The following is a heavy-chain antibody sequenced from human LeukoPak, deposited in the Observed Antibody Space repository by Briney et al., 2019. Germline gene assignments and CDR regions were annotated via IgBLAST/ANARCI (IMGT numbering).Heavy chain of an antibody. CDR1: GGTFSSYA. D-gene: IGHD1/OR15-1a*01. CDR2: IIPIFGTA. J-gene: IGHJ3*02. Sequence: EASVKVSCKASGGTFSSYAISWVRQAPGQGLEWMGGIIPIFGTANYAQKFQGRVTITADKSTSTAYMELSSLRSEDTAVYYCARALYNWNRMGAFDIWGQGTMVTVSS. V-gene: IGHV1-69*06. CDR3: ARALYNWNRMGAFDI.